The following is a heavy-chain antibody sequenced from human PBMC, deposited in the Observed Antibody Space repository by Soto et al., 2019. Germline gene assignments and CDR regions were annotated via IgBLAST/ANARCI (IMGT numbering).Heavy chain of an antibody. V-gene: IGHV3-66*01. CDR1: GFTVSSNY. J-gene: IGHJ4*02. Sequence: EVQLVESGGGLVQPGGSLRLSCAASGFTVSSNYMSWVRQAPGKGLEWVSVIHSGGSTYYADSVKGRFTISRDNSKNTLYLQMNSLRAEDTAVYYCARVARVAVAVPFDYWGQGTLVTVSS. D-gene: IGHD6-19*01. CDR3: ARVARVAVAVPFDY. CDR2: IHSGGST.